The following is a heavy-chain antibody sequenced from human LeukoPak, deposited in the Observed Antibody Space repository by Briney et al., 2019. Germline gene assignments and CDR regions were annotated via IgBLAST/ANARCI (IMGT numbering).Heavy chain of an antibody. V-gene: IGHV1-8*01. CDR1: GYTFTNYD. CDR2: MNPNSGNT. Sequence: GASVKVSCKASGYTFTNYDIIWVRQATGQGLEWMGWMNPNSGNTGYAQKFQGRVTMTRNTSISTAYMELSSLISEDTALYYCARDTAGATKGGWFDTWGQGTPVTVSS. CDR3: ARDTAGATKGGWFDT. J-gene: IGHJ5*02. D-gene: IGHD1-26*01.